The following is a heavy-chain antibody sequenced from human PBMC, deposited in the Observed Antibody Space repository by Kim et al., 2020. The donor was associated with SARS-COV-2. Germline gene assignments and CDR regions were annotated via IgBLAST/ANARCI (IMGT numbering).Heavy chain of an antibody. D-gene: IGHD2-21*01. CDR1: GFIVSRNY. CDR3: ATTSRDCGGDCYSGDYYGMGV. Sequence: GGSLRLSCAASGFIVSRNYMSWVRQAPGKGLEWVSIIRIDGSTNYADSVKGRFTISRDDSQNTMSLHMNSLRADDTAIYYCATTSRDCGGDCYSGDYYGMGVWGQGHALTLPS. CDR2: IRIDGST. V-gene: IGHV3-53*01. J-gene: IGHJ6*01.